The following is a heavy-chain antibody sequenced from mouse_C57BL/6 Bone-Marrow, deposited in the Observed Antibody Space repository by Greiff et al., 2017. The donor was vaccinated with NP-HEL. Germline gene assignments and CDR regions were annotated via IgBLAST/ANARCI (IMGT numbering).Heavy chain of an antibody. CDR2: FHPYNDDT. Sequence: QVQLQESGAELVKPGASVKMSCKASGYTFTTYPIEWLKQSHGKCLEWIGNFHPYNDDTKFNEEFMGKATLTAEKSSSTVYLDLSRVTSDDSAVSYCARGSNFDDAMGYWGQGTSVTVSS. V-gene: IGHV1-47*01. CDR3: ARGSNFDDAMGY. J-gene: IGHJ4*01. CDR1: GYTFTTYP. D-gene: IGHD1-1*01.